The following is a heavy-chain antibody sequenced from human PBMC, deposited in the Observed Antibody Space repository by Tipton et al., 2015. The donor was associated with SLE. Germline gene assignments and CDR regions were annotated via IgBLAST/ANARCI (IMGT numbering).Heavy chain of an antibody. CDR2: IKQDGSEK. V-gene: IGHV3-7*01. J-gene: IGHJ6*03. Sequence: SLRLSCAASGFTFSSYWMSWVRQAPGKGLEWVANIKQDGSEKYYVDSVKGRFTISRDNAKNSLYLQMNSLRAEDTAVYYCARKGGYTSDVKYYYMDVWGKGTTVTVSS. CDR3: ARKGGYTSDVKYYYMDV. CDR1: GFTFSSYW. D-gene: IGHD1-1*01.